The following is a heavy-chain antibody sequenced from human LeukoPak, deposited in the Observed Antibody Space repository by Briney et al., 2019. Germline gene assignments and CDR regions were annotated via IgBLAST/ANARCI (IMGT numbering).Heavy chain of an antibody. CDR1: GGSIGTYY. CDR3: ATDNSYGSGSYYT. CDR2: IYYSGNT. D-gene: IGHD3-10*01. J-gene: IGHJ4*02. Sequence: SETLSLTCTVSGGSIGTYYWSWIRQPPGKGLEWIGYIYYSGNTHYNPSLKSRVTISVDTSKNQFSLKLSSVTAADTAVYYCATDNSYGSGSYYTWGQGTLVTVSS. V-gene: IGHV4-59*01.